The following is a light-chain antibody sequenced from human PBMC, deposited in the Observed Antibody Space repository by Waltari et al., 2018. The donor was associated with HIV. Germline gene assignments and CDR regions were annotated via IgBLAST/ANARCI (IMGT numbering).Light chain of an antibody. J-gene: IGKJ1*01. Sequence: DIQMTQSPSTLSASVGDRVTITCRASQSIDSWLAWYQQKPGEAPKLLIYKASTLESGVSSRFSGSGSGTEFTLTISSLQPDDFATYYCQRYNSYSRTFGQGTKVEIK. CDR1: QSIDSW. V-gene: IGKV1-5*03. CDR2: KAS. CDR3: QRYNSYSRT.